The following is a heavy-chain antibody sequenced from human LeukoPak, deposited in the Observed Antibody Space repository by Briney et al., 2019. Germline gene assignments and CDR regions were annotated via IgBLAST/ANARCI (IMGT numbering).Heavy chain of an antibody. J-gene: IGHJ4*02. CDR2: ISSSSSYI. Sequence: GGSLRLSCAASGFTFSSYSMNWVRQAPGKGLEWVSSISSSSSYIYYADSVKGRFTISRDNAKNSLYLQMNSLRAEDTAVYYWARDYPLLTQRIDYWGQGTLVTVSS. CDR1: GFTFSSYS. V-gene: IGHV3-21*01. D-gene: IGHD2-15*01. CDR3: ARDYPLLTQRIDY.